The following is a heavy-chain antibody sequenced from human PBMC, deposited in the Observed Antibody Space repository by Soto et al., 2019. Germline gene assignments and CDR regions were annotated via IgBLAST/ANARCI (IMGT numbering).Heavy chain of an antibody. V-gene: IGHV3-48*01. D-gene: IGHD3-10*01. Sequence: EVQLVESGGGLVQPGESLRLSCAASGFTFSSYSMNWVRQAPGKGLEWVSYISSSSTIYYADSVKGRFTISRDNAQNSLYLQMNSLRAEDTAVYYCARDVYYGSGSYFGYWGQGTLVTVSS. CDR3: ARDVYYGSGSYFGY. CDR2: ISSSSTI. CDR1: GFTFSSYS. J-gene: IGHJ4*02.